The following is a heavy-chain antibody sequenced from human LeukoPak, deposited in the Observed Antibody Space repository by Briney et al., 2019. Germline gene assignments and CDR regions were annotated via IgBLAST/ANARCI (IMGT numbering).Heavy chain of an antibody. CDR3: ARPHSYGDYMDY. CDR2: ISSSGSTI. J-gene: IGHJ4*02. D-gene: IGHD4-17*01. V-gene: IGHV3-48*03. Sequence: GGSLRLSCAASGFTFSSYEMNWVRQAPGKGLEWVSYISSSGSTIYYADSVKGRFAISRDNAKNSLYLQMNSLRAEDTAVYYCARPHSYGDYMDYWGQGTLVTVSS. CDR1: GFTFSSYE.